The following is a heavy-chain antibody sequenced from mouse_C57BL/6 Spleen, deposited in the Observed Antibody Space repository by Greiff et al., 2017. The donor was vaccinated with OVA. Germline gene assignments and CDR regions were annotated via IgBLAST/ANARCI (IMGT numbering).Heavy chain of an antibody. CDR3: AKYYYGSSPWYFDV. V-gene: IGHV1-78*01. J-gene: IGHJ1*03. Sequence: VKLVESDAELVKPGASVKISCKVSGYTFTDHTIHWMKQRPEQGLEWIGYIYPRDGSTKYNEKFKGKATLTADKSSSTAYMQLNSLTSEDSAVYVGAKYYYGSSPWYFDVWGTGTTVTVSS. CDR1: GYTFTDHT. D-gene: IGHD1-1*01. CDR2: IYPRDGST.